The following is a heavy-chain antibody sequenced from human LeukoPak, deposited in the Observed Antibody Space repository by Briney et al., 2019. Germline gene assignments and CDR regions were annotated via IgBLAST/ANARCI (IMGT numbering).Heavy chain of an antibody. V-gene: IGHV3-7*01. CDR1: GFIFSNNW. CDR3: ARASGPGGRYYFDY. D-gene: IGHD3-3*01. J-gene: IGHJ4*02. CDR2: IKQDVSEK. Sequence: PGGSLRLSCAASGFIFSNNWMSWVRQAPGKGLEWVANIKQDVSEKYYVDSVEGRFTISRDNSKNALYLLMNSLRAEDTAVYYCARASGPGGRYYFDYWGQGTLVTVSS.